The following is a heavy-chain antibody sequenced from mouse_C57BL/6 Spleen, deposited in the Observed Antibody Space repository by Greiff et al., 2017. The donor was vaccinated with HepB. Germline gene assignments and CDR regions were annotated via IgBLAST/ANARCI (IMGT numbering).Heavy chain of an antibody. CDR1: GYTFTSYW. Sequence: QVQVKESGAELVMPGASVKLSCKASGYTFTSYWMHWVKQRPGQGLEWIGEIDPSDSYTNYNQKFKGKSTLTVDKSSSTAYMQLSSLTSEDSAVYCCASLGGDGLDYWGQGTTLTVSS. CDR3: ASLGGDGLDY. D-gene: IGHD2-3*01. V-gene: IGHV1-69*01. CDR2: IDPSDSYT. J-gene: IGHJ2*01.